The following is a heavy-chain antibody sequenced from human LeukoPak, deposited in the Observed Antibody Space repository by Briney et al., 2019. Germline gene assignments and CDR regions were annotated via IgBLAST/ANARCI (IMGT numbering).Heavy chain of an antibody. CDR1: GFTFSSYG. CDR3: AKDFGWRSVDTAMVNY. CDR2: ISYDGSNK. V-gene: IGHV3-30*18. D-gene: IGHD5-18*01. J-gene: IGHJ4*02. Sequence: PGRSLRLSCAASGFTFSSYGMHRVRQAPGKGLEWVAVISYDGSNKYYADSVKGRFTISRDNSKNTLYLQMNSLRAEDTAVYYCAKDFGWRSVDTAMVNYWGQGTLVTVSS.